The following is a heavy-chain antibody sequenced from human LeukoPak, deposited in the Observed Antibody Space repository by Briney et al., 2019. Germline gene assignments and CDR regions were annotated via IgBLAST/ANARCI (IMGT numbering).Heavy chain of an antibody. V-gene: IGHV3-30*02. CDR3: ARAERSGSYSGYYYYMDV. D-gene: IGHD1-26*01. CDR2: IRYDGSNK. Sequence: GGSLRLSCAASGFTFSSYGMHWVRQAPGKGLEWVAFIRYDGSNKYYADSVKGRFTISRDNSKNTLYLQMNSLRAEDTAVYYCARAERSGSYSGYYYYMDVWGKGTTVTVSS. J-gene: IGHJ6*03. CDR1: GFTFSSYG.